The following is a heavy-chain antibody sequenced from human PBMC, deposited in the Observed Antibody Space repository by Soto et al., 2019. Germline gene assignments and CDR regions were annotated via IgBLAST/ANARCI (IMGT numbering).Heavy chain of an antibody. CDR1: GYSFTSYW. V-gene: IGHV5-51*01. Sequence: GESLKISCKGSGYSFTSYWIGWVRQMPVKGLEWMGIIYPGDSDTRYSPSLQGQVTISADKSISTAYLQWSSLKASDTAMYYCARLAGTGNYYYYGMDVWGQGTTVTVSS. D-gene: IGHD6-19*01. J-gene: IGHJ6*02. CDR3: ARLAGTGNYYYYGMDV. CDR2: IYPGDSDT.